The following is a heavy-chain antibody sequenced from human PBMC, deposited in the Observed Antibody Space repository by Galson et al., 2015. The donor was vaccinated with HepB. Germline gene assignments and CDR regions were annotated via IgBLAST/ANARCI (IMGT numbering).Heavy chain of an antibody. V-gene: IGHV3-23*01. J-gene: IGHJ4*02. CDR2: ITGGGGT. CDR3: AIGTQRRLTTMTSHNYFDY. D-gene: IGHD4-17*01. CDR1: GFDFSTHA. Sequence: SLRLSCAASGFDFSTHAMSWVRQAPGKGLEWVSTITGGGGTNYAESVTGRFTISRDNSENTVYLQMSRLRPEDTAVYYCAIGTQRRLTTMTSHNYFDYWGQGTLVAVSS.